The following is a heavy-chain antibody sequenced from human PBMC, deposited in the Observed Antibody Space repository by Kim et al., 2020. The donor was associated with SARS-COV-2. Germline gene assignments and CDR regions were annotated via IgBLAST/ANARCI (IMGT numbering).Heavy chain of an antibody. V-gene: IGHV1-69*04. CDR1: GGTFSSYA. D-gene: IGHD2-15*01. CDR3: ARGGGRVWFDP. Sequence: SVKVSCKASGGTFSSYAISWVRQAPGQGLEWMGRIIPILGIANYAQKFQGRVTITADKSTSTAYMELSSLRSEDTAVYYCARGGGRVWFDPWGQGTLVTVSS. J-gene: IGHJ5*02. CDR2: IIPILGIA.